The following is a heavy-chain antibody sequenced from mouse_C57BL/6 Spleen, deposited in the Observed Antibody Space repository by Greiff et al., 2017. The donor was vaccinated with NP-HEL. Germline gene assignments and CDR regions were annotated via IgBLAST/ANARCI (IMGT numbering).Heavy chain of an antibody. CDR2: IYPSDSET. Sequence: VQLQQSGAELVRPGSSVKLSCKASGYTFTSYWMDWVKQRPGQGLEWIGNIYPSDSETHYNQKFKDKATLTVDKSSSTTYMQLSSLTSEDSAVYYWSKSGPYAMDYWGQGTSVTVSS. J-gene: IGHJ4*01. D-gene: IGHD1-3*01. CDR1: GYTFTSYW. V-gene: IGHV1-61*01. CDR3: SKSGPYAMDY.